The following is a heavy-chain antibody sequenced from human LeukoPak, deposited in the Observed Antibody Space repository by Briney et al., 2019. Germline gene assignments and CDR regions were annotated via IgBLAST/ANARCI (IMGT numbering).Heavy chain of an antibody. D-gene: IGHD2-2*01. Sequence: PGGSLRLSCAASGFTFSSYSMNWVRQAPGKGLEWVSSISSSSYIYYADSVKGRFTISRDNTKNTLYLQMNSLRAEDTAVYYCAKDRHAPGRYCSSTSCFPFDSWGQGTLVTVSS. V-gene: IGHV3-21*04. CDR2: ISSSSYI. CDR3: AKDRHAPGRYCSSTSCFPFDS. CDR1: GFTFSSYS. J-gene: IGHJ5*01.